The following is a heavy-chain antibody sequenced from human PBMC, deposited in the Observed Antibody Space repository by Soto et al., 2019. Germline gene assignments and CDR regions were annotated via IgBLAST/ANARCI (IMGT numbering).Heavy chain of an antibody. D-gene: IGHD1-1*01. CDR3: ARKKDNSRAFLDY. CDR1: GYRFSNYW. J-gene: IGHJ4*02. V-gene: IGHV5-51*01. CDR2: IYPSDSDT. Sequence: PGESLKISCKGSGYRFSNYWIAWVRQMPGKGLEWMGIIYPSDSDTRYSPSFQGQVTFSADKSVGTAFLQWTSLKASDTAMYYCARKKDNSRAFLDYWGQGPLATASS.